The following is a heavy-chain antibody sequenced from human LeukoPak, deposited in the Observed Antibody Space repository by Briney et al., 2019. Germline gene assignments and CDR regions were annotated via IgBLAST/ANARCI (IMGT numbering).Heavy chain of an antibody. CDR3: TTDQVGRMVRGVRPFDY. J-gene: IGHJ4*02. Sequence: GGSLRLSCAASGFTFSSYAMHWVRQAPGKGLEWVAVISYDGSNKYYADSVKGRFTISRDNSKNTLYLQMNSLRAEDTAVYYCTTDQVGRMVRGVRPFDYWGQGTLVTVSS. D-gene: IGHD3-10*01. CDR2: ISYDGSNK. CDR1: GFTFSSYA. V-gene: IGHV3-30-3*01.